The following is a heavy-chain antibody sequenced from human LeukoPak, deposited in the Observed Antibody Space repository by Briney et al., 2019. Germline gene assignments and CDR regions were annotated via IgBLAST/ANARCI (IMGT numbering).Heavy chain of an antibody. D-gene: IGHD2/OR15-2a*01. CDR2: IYYDGSNK. Sequence: GGSLRLSCAASGFAFSSYGMHWVRQAPGKGLEWVALIYYDGSNKYYADSVKGRFTISRDNSKNTLYLQMDSLRVEDTAVYYCAREIGYFDYWGQGTLVTVSS. J-gene: IGHJ4*02. CDR3: AREIGYFDY. CDR1: GFAFSSYG. V-gene: IGHV3-33*01.